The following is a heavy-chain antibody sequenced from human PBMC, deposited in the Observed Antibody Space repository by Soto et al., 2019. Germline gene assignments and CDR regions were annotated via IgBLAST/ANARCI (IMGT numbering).Heavy chain of an antibody. CDR2: MNPNSGNT. CDR3: ARTLYGDNVDY. V-gene: IGHV1-8*01. D-gene: IGHD4-17*01. J-gene: IGHJ4*02. CDR1: GYTFTSYD. Sequence: QVQLVQSGAEVKKPGASVKVSCKASGYTFTSYDINWGRQATGKGLEWMGWMNPNSGNTGYAQQFQGRVTMNRNTTISTAYMELSSLRSEDTAVYYCARTLYGDNVDYWGQGTLVAVSS.